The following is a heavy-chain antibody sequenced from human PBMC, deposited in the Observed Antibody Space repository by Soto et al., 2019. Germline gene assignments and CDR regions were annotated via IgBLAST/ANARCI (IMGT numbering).Heavy chain of an antibody. CDR3: TKDQGYTSSFYFDY. J-gene: IGHJ4*02. D-gene: IGHD6-13*01. CDR1: GFTFRSYG. V-gene: IGHV3-30*18. CDR2: ISSDGSNE. Sequence: QVQLVESGGGVVQPGRSLRISCAASGFTFRSYGMHWVCQAPGKGLESVAVISSDGSNEHYADSVKGRFTISRDNSKNTLYLQMNSLRAEDTAVYYCTKDQGYTSSFYFDYWGQGTLVSVSS.